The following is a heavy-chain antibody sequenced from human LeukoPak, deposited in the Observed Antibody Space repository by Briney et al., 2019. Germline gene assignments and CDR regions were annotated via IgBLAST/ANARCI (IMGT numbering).Heavy chain of an antibody. V-gene: IGHV3-49*04. Sequence: GRSLRLSCTASGFTFGDYAMSWVRQAPGKGLEWVGFIRSKAYGGTTEYAASVKGRFTISRDDSKSIAYLQMNSLKTEDTAVYYCTRVKSYYDFWSGYYRRVDYYYYYMDVWGKGTTVPVSS. CDR1: GFTFGDYA. CDR2: IRSKAYGGTT. CDR3: TRVKSYYDFWSGYYRRVDYYYYYMDV. J-gene: IGHJ6*03. D-gene: IGHD3-3*01.